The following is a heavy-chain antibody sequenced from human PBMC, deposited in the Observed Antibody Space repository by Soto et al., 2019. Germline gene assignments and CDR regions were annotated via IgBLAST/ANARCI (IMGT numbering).Heavy chain of an antibody. CDR3: VKGGASYTSCWYAN. Sequence: DVQLLESGGGLVQPGGSLTLSCAASGFTFSNYAMHWVRQAPGKGLEWVSTIKDGGESTFYLDSVRGRFTISRDNSKDTLYLQMTSLRVEDTALYHCVKGGASYTSCWYANWGQGILVTVSS. CDR2: IKDGGEST. J-gene: IGHJ4*02. D-gene: IGHD6-13*01. V-gene: IGHV3-23*01. CDR1: GFTFSNYA.